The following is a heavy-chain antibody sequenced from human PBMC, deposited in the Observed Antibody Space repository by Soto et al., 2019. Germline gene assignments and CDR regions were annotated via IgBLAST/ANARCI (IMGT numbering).Heavy chain of an antibody. V-gene: IGHV4-30-4*01. D-gene: IGHD6-13*01. CDR1: GGSISSGDYY. J-gene: IGHJ4*02. CDR2: IYYSGST. Sequence: SETLSLTCTVSGGSISSGDYYWSWIRQPPGKGQEWIGNIYYSGSTYYNPSLKSRVTISVDTSKNQFYLKLSSVTAADTAVYYCSKDKPHWYSSTFHFDYWDQGTLVTVSS. CDR3: SKDKPHWYSSTFHFDY.